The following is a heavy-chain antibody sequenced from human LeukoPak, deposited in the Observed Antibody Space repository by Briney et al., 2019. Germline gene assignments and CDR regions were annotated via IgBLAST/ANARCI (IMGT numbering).Heavy chain of an antibody. D-gene: IGHD2-15*01. CDR1: GFTFSSYG. Sequence: PGGSLRLSCAASGFTFSSYGMHWVRQAPGKGLEWVAVIWYDGSNKYYADSVKGRFTISRDNSKNTLYLQMNSLRAEDTAVYYCAKAVVVAATSPFDYWGQGTLVTVSS. CDR3: AKAVVVAATSPFDY. V-gene: IGHV3-33*06. J-gene: IGHJ4*02. CDR2: IWYDGSNK.